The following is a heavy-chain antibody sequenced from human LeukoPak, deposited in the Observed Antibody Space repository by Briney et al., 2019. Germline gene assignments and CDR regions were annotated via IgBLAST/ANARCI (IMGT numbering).Heavy chain of an antibody. V-gene: IGHV4-34*01. CDR3: ARDGLVVPAAMLYYYYGMDV. D-gene: IGHD2-2*01. Sequence: KPSETLSLTCAVYGGSFSGYYWSWIREPPGKGPEWIGEINHSGSTNYNPSLKSRVTISVDTSKNQFSLKLSSVTAADTAVYYCARDGLVVPAAMLYYYYGMDVWGQGTTVTVSS. CDR2: INHSGST. CDR1: GGSFSGYY. J-gene: IGHJ6*02.